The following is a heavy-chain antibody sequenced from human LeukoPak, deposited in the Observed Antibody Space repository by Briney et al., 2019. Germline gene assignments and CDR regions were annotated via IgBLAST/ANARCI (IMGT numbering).Heavy chain of an antibody. J-gene: IGHJ5*02. CDR2: ISAYNGNT. CDR3: ARVPGRYFDWSLNWFDP. V-gene: IGHV1-18*01. D-gene: IGHD3-9*01. CDR1: GYTFTSYG. Sequence: ASVKVSCKASGYTFTSYGISWVRQAPGQGLEWMGWISAYNGNTNYAQKLQGRVTMTTDTSTSTAYMELRSLRSDDTAVYYCARVPGRYFDWSLNWFDPWGQGTLVTVSS.